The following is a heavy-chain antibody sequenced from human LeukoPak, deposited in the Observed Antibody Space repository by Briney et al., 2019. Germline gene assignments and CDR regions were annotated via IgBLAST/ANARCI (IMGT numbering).Heavy chain of an antibody. J-gene: IGHJ3*02. CDR1: GFTFSSYS. Sequence: GGSLRLSCAASGFTFSSYSMNWVRQAPGKGLEWVSYISSSSSTIYYADSVKGRFTISRDNAKNSLYLQMNSLRAEDTAVYYCARVPTPGLRYFDWQDIRGAFDIWGQGTMVTVSS. CDR2: ISSSSSTI. D-gene: IGHD3-9*01. CDR3: ARVPTPGLRYFDWQDIRGAFDI. V-gene: IGHV3-48*04.